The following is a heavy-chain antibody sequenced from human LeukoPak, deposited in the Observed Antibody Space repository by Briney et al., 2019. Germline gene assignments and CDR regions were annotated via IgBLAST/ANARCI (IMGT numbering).Heavy chain of an antibody. CDR1: GFTFSSYA. Sequence: GGSLRLSCAASGFTFSSYAMTWVRQAPGKGLEWVSTISGSGGSTYYADSVKGRFTISRDNPKNTLYLQMNSLRGEDTAVYYYASTAMVTGYWGQGTLVTVSS. V-gene: IGHV3-23*01. CDR3: ASTAMVTGY. D-gene: IGHD5-18*01. CDR2: ISGSGGST. J-gene: IGHJ4*02.